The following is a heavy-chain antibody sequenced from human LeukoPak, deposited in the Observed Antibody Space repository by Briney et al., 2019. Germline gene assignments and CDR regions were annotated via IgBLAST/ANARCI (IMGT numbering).Heavy chain of an antibody. V-gene: IGHV1-8*01. CDR1: GYTFTNYD. D-gene: IGHD6-19*01. J-gene: IGHJ4*02. CDR3: AREDSSGWHDDYFDY. Sequence: AASVKVSCKASGYTFTNYDINWVRQATGQGLEWMGWMNPNSDNTGYAQKFQGRITMTRNTSINTAYMELSSLRSEDTAVYYCAREDSSGWHDDYFDYWGQGTLVTVSS. CDR2: MNPNSDNT.